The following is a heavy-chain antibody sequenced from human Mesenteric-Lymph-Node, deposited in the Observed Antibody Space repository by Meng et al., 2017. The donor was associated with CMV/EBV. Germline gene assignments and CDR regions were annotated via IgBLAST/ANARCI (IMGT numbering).Heavy chain of an antibody. CDR1: DCTFTTYF. CDR3: ARDKNARSSSGWFDP. Sequence: SDCTFTTYFFHWLRQAPGQGLEWMGMISASGGSTNYAQKFQGRVTMTRDTSTSTVFMELTSLRSEDTAVYYCARDKNARSSSGWFDPWGQGTLVTVSS. D-gene: IGHD6-6*01. V-gene: IGHV1-46*01. J-gene: IGHJ5*02. CDR2: ISASGGST.